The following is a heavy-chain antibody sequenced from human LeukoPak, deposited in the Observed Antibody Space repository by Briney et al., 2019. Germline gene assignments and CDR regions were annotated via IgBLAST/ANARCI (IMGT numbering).Heavy chain of an antibody. V-gene: IGHV3-23*01. CDR3: AKASNWGNYYYYGMDV. D-gene: IGHD7-27*01. CDR2: ISGSGGST. CDR1: GFTFSSYA. J-gene: IGHJ6*02. Sequence: PGGSLRLSCAASGFTFSSYAMSWVRQAPGKGLEWVSAISGSGGSTYYADSVKGRFTISRDNSKNTLYLQMNSLRAEDTAVYYCAKASNWGNYYYYGMDVWGQGTTVTVSS.